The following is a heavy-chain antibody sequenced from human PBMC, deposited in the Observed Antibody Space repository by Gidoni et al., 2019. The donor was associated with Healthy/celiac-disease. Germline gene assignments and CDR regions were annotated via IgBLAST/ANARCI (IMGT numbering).Heavy chain of an antibody. CDR3: AIPGSPYCYGMDV. CDR2: ISGSGGRT. CDR1: GFPFSSYA. Sequence: EVQLLESGGGLVQPGGSLSLPCAASGFPFSSYAMSWVRQAPGKGLEWVSAISGSGGRTYYADSVKCRFTISRDNSKNTLYLQMNSLIAEDTAVYYCAIPGSPYCYGMDVWGQGTTVTVSS. J-gene: IGHJ6*02. V-gene: IGHV3-23*01. D-gene: IGHD2-15*01.